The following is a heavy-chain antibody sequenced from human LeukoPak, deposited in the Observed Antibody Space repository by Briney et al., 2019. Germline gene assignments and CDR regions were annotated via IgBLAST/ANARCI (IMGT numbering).Heavy chain of an antibody. Sequence: SQTLSLTCTVSGGSISSGDYYWSWIRQPPGKGLEWIGYIYYSGSTYYNPSLKSRVTISVDTSKNQFSLKLSSVTAADTAVYYCARASDYYGSGTYPYWGQGTLVTVSS. V-gene: IGHV4-30-4*08. CDR1: GGSISSGDYY. CDR3: ARASDYYGSGTYPY. J-gene: IGHJ4*02. D-gene: IGHD3-10*01. CDR2: IYYSGST.